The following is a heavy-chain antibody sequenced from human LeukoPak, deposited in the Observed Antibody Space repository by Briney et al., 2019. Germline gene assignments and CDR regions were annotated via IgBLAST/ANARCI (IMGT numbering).Heavy chain of an antibody. V-gene: IGHV3-7*01. CDR1: GFTFNRDW. CDR2: IKEDGSEK. Sequence: PGGSLRLSCAASGFTFNRDWTAWVRQAPGKGLEWVANIKEDGSEKNYVDSVKGRFTISRDNAENPVYLQMNDLRAEDTGVYYCATKEPSTSGWSYWGQGTLVAVSS. J-gene: IGHJ4*02. D-gene: IGHD6-19*01. CDR3: ATKEPSTSGWSY.